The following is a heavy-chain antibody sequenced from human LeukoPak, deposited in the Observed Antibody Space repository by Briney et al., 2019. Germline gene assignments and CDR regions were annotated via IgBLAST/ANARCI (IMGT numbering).Heavy chain of an antibody. CDR2: ISYDGSNK. Sequence: GGSLRLSCAASGFTFSSYGMHWVRQAPGKGLEWVAVISYDGSNKYYADSVKGRFTISRDNSKNTLYLQMNSLRAEDTAVYYCARGRPYYYDSSGSLLDYWGQGTLVTVSS. CDR1: GFTFSSYG. J-gene: IGHJ4*02. D-gene: IGHD3-22*01. V-gene: IGHV3-30*03. CDR3: ARGRPYYYDSSGSLLDY.